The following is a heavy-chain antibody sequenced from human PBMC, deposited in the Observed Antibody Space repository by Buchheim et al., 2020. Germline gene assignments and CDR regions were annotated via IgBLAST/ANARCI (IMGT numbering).Heavy chain of an antibody. CDR2: ISGSGGST. V-gene: IGHV3-23*01. CDR1: GFTFSSYA. CDR3: AKDLWRLSSSGYKYYFDY. J-gene: IGHJ4*02. D-gene: IGHD3-22*01. Sequence: EVQLLESGGGLVQPGGSLRLSCAASGFTFSSYAMSWVRQAPGKGLEWVSAISGSGGSTYYADSVKGRFTISRDNSKNKLYLQMNSLRAEDTAVYYCAKDLWRLSSSGYKYYFDYWGQGTL.